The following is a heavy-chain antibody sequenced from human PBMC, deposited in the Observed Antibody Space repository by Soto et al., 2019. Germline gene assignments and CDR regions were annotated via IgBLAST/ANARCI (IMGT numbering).Heavy chain of an antibody. CDR3: ARDVGIVVPAATNTPGGMDV. J-gene: IGHJ6*02. D-gene: IGHD2-2*01. CDR2: IIPIFKTA. Sequence: GASVKVSCKVSGGTFSSYGISWVRQAPGQGLEWMGEIIPIFKTANYAQKFQGRVTITADESTSTAYMELSSLRSEDTAVYYCARDVGIVVPAATNTPGGMDVWGQGTTVTVSS. V-gene: IGHV1-69*13. CDR1: GGTFSSYG.